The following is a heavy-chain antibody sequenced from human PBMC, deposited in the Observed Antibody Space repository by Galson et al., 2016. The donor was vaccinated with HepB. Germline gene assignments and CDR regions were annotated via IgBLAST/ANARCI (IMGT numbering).Heavy chain of an antibody. CDR2: IYYSGNT. CDR1: GGSLIGAGYY. J-gene: IGHJ4*02. D-gene: IGHD2-8*01. V-gene: IGHV4-31*03. CDR3: ARQSRSGVSGSHYFFDY. Sequence: TLSLTCTVSGGSLIGAGYYWSWIRQHPGKGLEWIGYIYYSGNTYYNPPLKSRLLISVDTSKNQFSLRLSSVTAADTALYYCARQSRSGVSGSHYFFDYWGQGTLVTVSS.